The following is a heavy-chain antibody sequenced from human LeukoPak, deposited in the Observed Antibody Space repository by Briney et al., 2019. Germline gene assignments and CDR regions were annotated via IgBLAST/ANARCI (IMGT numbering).Heavy chain of an antibody. V-gene: IGHV1-3*01. J-gene: IGHJ3*02. Sequence: GASVKVSCKASGYTFTSYAMHWVRQAPGQRLEWMGWINAGNGNTKYSQKFQGRVTITRDTSASTAYMELSSLRSEDTAVYYCARDLTGYSSLNDAFDIWGQGTMVTVSS. D-gene: IGHD6-13*01. CDR1: GYTFTSYA. CDR3: ARDLTGYSSLNDAFDI. CDR2: INAGNGNT.